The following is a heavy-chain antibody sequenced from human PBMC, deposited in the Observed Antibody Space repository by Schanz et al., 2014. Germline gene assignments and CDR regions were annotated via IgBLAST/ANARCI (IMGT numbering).Heavy chain of an antibody. J-gene: IGHJ6*02. CDR2: ISPYNGNT. CDR3: ARDRGHVEQLVLEWYYAMDV. V-gene: IGHV1-18*01. Sequence: QVRLVQSGAELKMPGATVKASCETSGYTFTNYGVSWVRQAPGQGLEWVAWISPYNGNTAYAQNLKGRVRMTTDTSTATAYMELRSLTSDDTAVYYCARDRGHVEQLVLEWYYAMDVWGQGTTVAVSS. D-gene: IGHD6-6*01. CDR1: GYTFTNYG.